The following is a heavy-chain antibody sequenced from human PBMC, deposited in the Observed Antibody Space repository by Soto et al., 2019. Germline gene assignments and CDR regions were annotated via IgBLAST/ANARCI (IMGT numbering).Heavy chain of an antibody. J-gene: IGHJ4*02. Sequence: QVQLVESGGGVVQPGGSLRLSCAASGFTFSNYAMHWVRQAPGKGLEWVAIISYDGSKKYYADSVKGRFTISRDNSKNTLYLQMNSLRAEDTAVYYCAKDGVSRGSGSYLDYWGQGTLVTVSS. CDR3: AKDGVSRGSGSYLDY. D-gene: IGHD3-10*01. V-gene: IGHV3-30*18. CDR1: GFTFSNYA. CDR2: ISYDGSKK.